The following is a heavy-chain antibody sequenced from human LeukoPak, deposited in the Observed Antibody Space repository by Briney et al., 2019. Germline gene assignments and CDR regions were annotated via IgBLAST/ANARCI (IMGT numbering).Heavy chain of an antibody. CDR2: INHSGST. V-gene: IGHV4-34*01. CDR3: AGPHYCSSTSCSHDAFDI. CDR1: GGSFSGYY. J-gene: IGHJ3*02. D-gene: IGHD2-2*01. Sequence: PSETLSLTCAVYGGSFSGYYWSWIRQPPGKGLEWIGEINHSGSTNYNPSLKSRVTISVDTSKSQFSLKLSSVTAADTAVYYCAGPHYCSSTSCSHDAFDIWGQGTVVTVSS.